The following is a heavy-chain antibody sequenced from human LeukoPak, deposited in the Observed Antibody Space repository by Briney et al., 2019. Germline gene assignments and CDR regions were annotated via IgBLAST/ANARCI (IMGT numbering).Heavy chain of an antibody. D-gene: IGHD2-8*01. V-gene: IGHV4-59*08. CDR1: GGSISYYF. J-gene: IGHJ4*02. CDR2: IHYSGTN. CDR3: VRQKAVNADFEY. Sequence: SETLSVTCTVSGGSISYYFWSWFRQSPGKGLEWIGSIHYSGTNTYNPSLESRLSMSVDTSKNQFSLTLNSATAADTAVYYCVRQKAVNADFEYWGQGTLVTVAS.